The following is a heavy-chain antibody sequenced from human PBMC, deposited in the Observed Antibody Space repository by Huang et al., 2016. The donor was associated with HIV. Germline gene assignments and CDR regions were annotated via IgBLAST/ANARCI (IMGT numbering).Heavy chain of an antibody. CDR1: GDSISRGGYL. D-gene: IGHD2-15*01. CDR3: ARDRITQCNGGRCYSDWSDP. J-gene: IGHJ5*02. V-gene: IGHV4-30-4*08. Sequence: QVQLQESGPGPVKPSQTLSLTCTVSGDSISRGGYLWCWIRQSPGKGLEWIGSIYYTGTTSYNPSLRSRVTMAVDTAKNQFSLRLTSVTAEDTAVYYCARDRITQCNGGRCYSDWSDPWGQGTLVIVSS. CDR2: IYYTGTT.